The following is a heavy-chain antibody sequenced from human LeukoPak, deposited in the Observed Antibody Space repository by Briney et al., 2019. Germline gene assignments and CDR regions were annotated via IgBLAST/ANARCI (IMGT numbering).Heavy chain of an antibody. V-gene: IGHV4-31*03. CDR1: GGSISSSGYY. CDR2: IYYSGSSGSS. CDR3: ARDRANWGSRDAFDI. J-gene: IGHJ3*02. D-gene: IGHD7-27*01. Sequence: SETLSLTCTVSGGSISSSGYYWSWIRQHPGKGLEWIGYIYYSGSSGSSYYNPSLKSRVTISVDTSKNQFSLNLRSVTAADTAVYYCARDRANWGSRDAFDIWGQGTMVTVSS.